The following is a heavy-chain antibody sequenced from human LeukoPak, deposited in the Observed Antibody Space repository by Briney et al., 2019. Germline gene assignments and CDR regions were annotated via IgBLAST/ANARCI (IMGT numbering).Heavy chain of an antibody. CDR1: GYRSTDYR. J-gene: IGHJ4*02. CDR3: ARGGSRGYYDY. Sequence: GESLKISCTGSGYRSTDYRIGWGRQMPGKGLEWVGIIHPRDSDTIYSPSFQGQVTISADKSISTAYLQWSSLKATDTAMYYCARGGSRGYYDYWGQGTLVTVSS. D-gene: IGHD3-16*01. CDR2: IHPRDSDT. V-gene: IGHV5-51*01.